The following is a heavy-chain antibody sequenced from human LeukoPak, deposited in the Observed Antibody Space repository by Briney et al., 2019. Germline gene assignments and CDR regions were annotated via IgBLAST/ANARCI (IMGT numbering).Heavy chain of an antibody. V-gene: IGHV4-4*07. D-gene: IGHD3-3*01. CDR2: IYTSGST. CDR3: ARCSDYDFWSGYYLTGAFDI. CDR1: GGPISSYY. J-gene: IGHJ3*02. Sequence: SETVSLTCTVSGGPISSYYWSWIRKSAGKGLEWIGRIYTSGSTNYNPSLKSRVTISVDTSKIQFSLKLSSVTAADTAVYYCARCSDYDFWSGYYLTGAFDIWGQGTMVTVSS.